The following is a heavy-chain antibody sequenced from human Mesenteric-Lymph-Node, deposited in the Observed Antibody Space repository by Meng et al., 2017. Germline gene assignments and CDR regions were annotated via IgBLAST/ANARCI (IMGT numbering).Heavy chain of an antibody. J-gene: IGHJ2*01. V-gene: IGHV4-30-4*01. CDR3: ARVGWRQWSFDL. CDR1: GGSISSGDYY. Sequence: QLQGSGPGLVKLSETLSLTCTVSGGSISSGDYYWSWIRQPPGKGLELIGHIYYSGSTSYNPSLKSRVTISVDTSNNQFSLKLSSVTAADTAVYYCARVGWRQWSFDLWGRGTLVTVSS. D-gene: IGHD5-18*01. CDR2: IYYSGST.